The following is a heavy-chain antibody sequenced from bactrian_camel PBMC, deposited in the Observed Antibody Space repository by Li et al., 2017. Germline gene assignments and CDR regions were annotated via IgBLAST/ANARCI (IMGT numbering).Heavy chain of an antibody. Sequence: QVQLVESGGGSVQAGGSLRLSCVASEDTYTRHSLAWFRQAPGKEREVVASVDVDGRTKYADSVKGRFTISKDNNKNTLYLQMNSLTPGDTAMYHCATERGNRRTMIFDCRSATMSVPPRTTGAKEPRSPSP. D-gene: IGHD4*01. CDR1: EDTYTRHS. V-gene: IGHV3S53*01. J-gene: IGHJ7*01. CDR2: VDVDGRT.